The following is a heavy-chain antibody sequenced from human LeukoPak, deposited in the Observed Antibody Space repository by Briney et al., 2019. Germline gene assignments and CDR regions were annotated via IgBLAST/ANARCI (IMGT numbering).Heavy chain of an antibody. CDR1: GASISSSY. CDR3: VRGNYDNRGYSNAFDI. CDR2: IYYSGST. D-gene: IGHD3-22*01. Sequence: SGTLSLTCTVSGASISSSYWRWVRQPPGKRLEWIGFIYYSGSTNSNPSLKSRVTISADTSKNQFSLKLSSVTAADTAIYYCVRGNYDNRGYSNAFDIWGQGAMVTVSS. J-gene: IGHJ3*02. V-gene: IGHV4-59*01.